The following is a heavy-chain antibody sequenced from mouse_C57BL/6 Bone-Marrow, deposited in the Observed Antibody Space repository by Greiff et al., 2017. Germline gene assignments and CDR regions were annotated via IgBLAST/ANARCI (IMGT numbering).Heavy chain of an antibody. CDR2: INPSSGYT. D-gene: IGHD2-4*01. V-gene: IGHV1-4*01. CDR3: ARIYYDYLYFDY. Sequence: VQLQQSGAELARPGASVKMSCKASGYTFTSYTMHWVKQRPGQGLEWIGYINPSSGYTKYNQKFKDKATLTADKSSSTAYMQLSSLTSEDSAVYYCARIYYDYLYFDYWGQGTTLTVSS. J-gene: IGHJ2*01. CDR1: GYTFTSYT.